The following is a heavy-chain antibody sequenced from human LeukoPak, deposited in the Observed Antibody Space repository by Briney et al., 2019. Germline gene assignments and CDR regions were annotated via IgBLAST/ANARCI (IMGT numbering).Heavy chain of an antibody. CDR1: GFTFSSYS. CDR2: ISSSSSSI. CDR3: ARDRKGRTYGDPYWFFDL. D-gene: IGHD4-17*01. Sequence: GGSLRLSCAASGFTFSSYSMNWVRQAPGKGLDWVSSISSSSSSIYYADSMKGRFTISRDNVKNLLFLQMNSLRAEDTAIHYCARDRKGRTYGDPYWFFDLWGHGTLVSVSS. V-gene: IGHV3-21*06. J-gene: IGHJ2*01.